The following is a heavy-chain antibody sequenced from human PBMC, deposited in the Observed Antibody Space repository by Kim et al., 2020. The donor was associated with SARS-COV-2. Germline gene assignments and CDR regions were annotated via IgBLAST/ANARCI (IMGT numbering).Heavy chain of an antibody. D-gene: IGHD2-8*01. CDR1: GFTFSSYW. CDR3: ARDMKTPWSRAHYYGMDV. Sequence: GGSLRLSCAASGFTFSSYWMSWVRQAPGKGLEWVANIKQDGSEKYYVDSVKGRFTISRDNAKNSLYLQMNSLRAEDTAVYYCARDMKTPWSRAHYYGMDVWGQGTTVTVSS. J-gene: IGHJ6*02. CDR2: IKQDGSEK. V-gene: IGHV3-7*03.